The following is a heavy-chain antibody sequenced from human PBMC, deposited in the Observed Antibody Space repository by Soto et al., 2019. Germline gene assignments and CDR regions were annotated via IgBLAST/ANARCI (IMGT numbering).Heavy chain of an antibody. CDR3: ARLGVDTAMVPDDY. Sequence: SVKVSCKASGGTFSSYAISWVRQAPGQGLEWMGGIIPIFGTANYAQKFQGRVTITADESTSTAYMELSSLRSEDTAVYYCARLGVDTAMVPDDYWGQGTLVTSPQ. V-gene: IGHV1-69*13. D-gene: IGHD5-18*01. CDR1: GGTFSSYA. J-gene: IGHJ4*02. CDR2: IIPIFGTA.